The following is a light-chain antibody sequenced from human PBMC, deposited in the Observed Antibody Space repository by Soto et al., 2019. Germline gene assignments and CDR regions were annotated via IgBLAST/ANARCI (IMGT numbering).Light chain of an antibody. CDR3: CSYGGNDNYV. Sequence: QSELTQPPSASGSPGQAIAISCTGTSSDVGGYNYVSWYQQHPGKAPKLLIYEVTKRPSGVPDRFSGSKSGNTASLTVSGLQAEDEADYYCCSYGGNDNYVFGTGTKVTVL. J-gene: IGLJ1*01. CDR1: SSDVGGYNY. V-gene: IGLV2-8*01. CDR2: EVT.